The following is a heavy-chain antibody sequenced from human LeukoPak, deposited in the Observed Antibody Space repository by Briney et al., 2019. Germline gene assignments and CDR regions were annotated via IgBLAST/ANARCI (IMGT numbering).Heavy chain of an antibody. CDR2: ISGSGGST. CDR3: ARGRSGYSYGRDPFDY. V-gene: IGHV3-23*01. D-gene: IGHD5-18*01. J-gene: IGHJ4*02. Sequence: GGSLRLSCAASGFTFSSYAMTWVRQAPGKGLEWVSGISGSGGSTYYADSVKGRFTISRDNSKNTLYLQMNSLRAEDTAVYYCARGRSGYSYGRDPFDYWGQGTLVTVSS. CDR1: GFTFSSYA.